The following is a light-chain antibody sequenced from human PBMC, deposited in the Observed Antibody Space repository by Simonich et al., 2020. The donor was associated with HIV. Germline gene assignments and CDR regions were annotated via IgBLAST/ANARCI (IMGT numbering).Light chain of an antibody. CDR1: QSISNY. CDR3: QQYNTYPRT. Sequence: DIQMTQSPSSLSASVGDRVTITCRASQSISNYLNWFQQKPGKAPKRLLFAAYSLQSGGPSRFRGSGSGTDFTLTISSLQPDDFATYYCQQYNTYPRTFGQGTKVEI. J-gene: IGKJ1*01. CDR2: AAY. V-gene: IGKV1-16*01.